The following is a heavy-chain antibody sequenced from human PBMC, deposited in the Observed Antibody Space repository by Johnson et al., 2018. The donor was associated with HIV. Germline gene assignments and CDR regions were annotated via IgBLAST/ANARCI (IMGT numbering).Heavy chain of an antibody. V-gene: IGHV3-66*01. CDR2: IYSGGNT. CDR1: GFTVSSNY. J-gene: IGHJ3*01. Sequence: VQLVESGGGLVQPGGSLRLSCAASGFTVSSNYMSWVRQAPGKGLAWVSVIYSGGNTYYADSVKGRFTISRDNSKNTLYLQMNSLRVEDTAVYYCARERGISGGFDFWGQGTRVSVSS. CDR3: ARERGISGGFDF. D-gene: IGHD2-15*01.